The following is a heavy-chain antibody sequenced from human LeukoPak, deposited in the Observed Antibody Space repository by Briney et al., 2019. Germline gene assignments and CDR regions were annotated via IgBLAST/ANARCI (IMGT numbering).Heavy chain of an antibody. CDR2: INHSGST. Sequence: SETLSLTCAVSGGSISSGGYSWSWIRQPPGKGLEWMGEINHSGSTNYNPSLKSRVTISVDTSKNQFSLKLSSVTAADTAVYYCARHKYGRPVGYWGQGTLVTVSS. J-gene: IGHJ4*02. V-gene: IGHV4-34*01. D-gene: IGHD2-2*01. CDR3: ARHKYGRPVGY. CDR1: GGSISSGGYS.